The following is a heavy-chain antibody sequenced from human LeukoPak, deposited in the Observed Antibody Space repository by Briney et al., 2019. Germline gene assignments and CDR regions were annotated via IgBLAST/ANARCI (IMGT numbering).Heavy chain of an antibody. D-gene: IGHD3-22*01. Sequence: GGSLRLSCAASGFTFSSYAMSWVRQAPGKGLEWVSAISGSGGSTYYADSVKGRFTISRDNSKNTLYLQMNSLRAEDTAVYYCAKDGFTMIVPYDAFDIWGQGTMVTVSS. J-gene: IGHJ3*02. CDR3: AKDGFTMIVPYDAFDI. V-gene: IGHV3-23*01. CDR1: GFTFSSYA. CDR2: ISGSGGST.